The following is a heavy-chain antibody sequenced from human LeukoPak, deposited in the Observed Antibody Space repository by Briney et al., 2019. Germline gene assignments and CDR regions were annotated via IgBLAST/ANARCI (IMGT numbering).Heavy chain of an antibody. Sequence: GESLKISCKGSGYSFTSYWIGWVRQMPGKGLEWMGMIYPGDSDTRYSPSFQGQVTISADKSISTAYLQWSSLNASDTAMYYCARRGIAVFDAFDIWGQGTMVTVSS. CDR2: IYPGDSDT. D-gene: IGHD6-19*01. J-gene: IGHJ3*02. V-gene: IGHV5-51*01. CDR3: ARRGIAVFDAFDI. CDR1: GYSFTSYW.